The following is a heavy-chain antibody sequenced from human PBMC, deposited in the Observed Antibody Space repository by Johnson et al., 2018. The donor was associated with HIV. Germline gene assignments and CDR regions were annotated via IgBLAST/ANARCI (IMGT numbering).Heavy chain of an antibody. J-gene: IGHJ3*02. D-gene: IGHD3-22*01. CDR1: GFTFSSYG. Sequence: QVQLVESGGGVVQPGRSLRLSCAASGFTFSSYGMHWVRQAPGKGLEWVAVISYAGSNKYYADSVKGRFTISRDNSKNTLYLQMNSLRAEDTAVYYCARAITTDAFDIWGQGTMVTVSS. CDR2: ISYAGSNK. V-gene: IGHV3-30*03. CDR3: ARAITTDAFDI.